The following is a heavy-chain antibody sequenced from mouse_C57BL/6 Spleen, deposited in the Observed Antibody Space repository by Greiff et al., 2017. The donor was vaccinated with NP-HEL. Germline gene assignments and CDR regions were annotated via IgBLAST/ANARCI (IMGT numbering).Heavy chain of an antibody. CDR1: GYSITSGYY. CDR2: LSYDGSN. CDR3: ARDSSRRVFDY. Sequence: EVKLVESGPGLVKPSQSLSLTCSVTGYSITSGYYWNWIRQSPGNKLEWMGYLSYDGSNNYNPTLKNRISITRDTSKNQFFLKLKSVTTEDTATYYCARDSSRRVFDYWGQGTTLTVSS. V-gene: IGHV3-6*01. D-gene: IGHD1-3*01. J-gene: IGHJ2*01.